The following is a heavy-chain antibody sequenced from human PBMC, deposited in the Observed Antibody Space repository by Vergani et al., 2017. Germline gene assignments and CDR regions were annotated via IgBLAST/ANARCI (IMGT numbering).Heavy chain of an antibody. J-gene: IGHJ5*02. CDR1: GGSISSYY. Sequence: QVQLQESGPGLVKPSETLSLICTVSGGSISSYYWSWIRQPPGKGLEWIGYIYYSGSTNYNPSLKSRVTISVDTSKNQFSLKLSSVTAADTAVYYCARSQPYDSSGYYPGWFDPWGQGTLVTVSS. D-gene: IGHD3-22*01. CDR2: IYYSGST. V-gene: IGHV4-59*01. CDR3: ARSQPYDSSGYYPGWFDP.